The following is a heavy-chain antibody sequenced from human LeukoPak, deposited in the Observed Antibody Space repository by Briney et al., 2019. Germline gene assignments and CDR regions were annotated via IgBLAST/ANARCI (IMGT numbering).Heavy chain of an antibody. CDR1: GFTFSNYN. CDR2: ISSSSSTI. Sequence: GGSLRLSCAASGFTFSNYNMNWVRQAPGKGLEWVSYISSSSSTIYYADSVKGRFTISRDNAKNSLYLQMNSLRAEDTAVYYCTRGDYYDSGSHPLGQGTLVTVSS. V-gene: IGHV3-48*01. J-gene: IGHJ5*02. D-gene: IGHD3-10*01. CDR3: TRGDYYDSGSHP.